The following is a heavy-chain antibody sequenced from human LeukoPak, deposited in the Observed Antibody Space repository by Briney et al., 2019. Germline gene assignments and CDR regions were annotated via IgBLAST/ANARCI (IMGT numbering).Heavy chain of an antibody. J-gene: IGHJ4*02. D-gene: IGHD2-2*01. CDR2: IIPIFGTA. Sequence: ASEKVSCKASGGTFSSYAISWVRQAPGQGLEWMGGIIPIFGTANYAQKFQGRVTITADESTSTAYMELSSLRSEDTAVYYCAGESKRYCSSTSCNDYWGQGTLVTVSS. CDR3: AGESKRYCSSTSCNDY. V-gene: IGHV1-69*13. CDR1: GGTFSSYA.